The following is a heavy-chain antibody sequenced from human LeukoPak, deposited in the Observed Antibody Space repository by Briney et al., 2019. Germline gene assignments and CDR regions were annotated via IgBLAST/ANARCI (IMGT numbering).Heavy chain of an antibody. V-gene: IGHV3-11*04. CDR3: ARDSYYDSSGYYGY. CDR1: GFTFSDYY. D-gene: IGHD3-22*01. J-gene: IGHJ4*02. Sequence: KSGGSLRLFCAASGFTFSDYYMSWIRQAPGRGVDWVSYISSSGSTIYYADAVKGRFTISRDNAKNSLYLQMNSLRAEDTAVYYCARDSYYDSSGYYGYWGQGTLVTVSS. CDR2: ISSSGSTI.